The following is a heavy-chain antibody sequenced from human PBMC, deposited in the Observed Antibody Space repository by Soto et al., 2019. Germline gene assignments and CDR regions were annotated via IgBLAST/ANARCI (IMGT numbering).Heavy chain of an antibody. Sequence: QVQLVQSGAEVKKPGASVKVSCKASGYTFTSYYMHWVRQAPGQGLEWMGWINPNSGGTNYAQKFQGRVTMTRDTSISTAYMELSRLRSDDTAVYYCARGLQVYDSSGYYNLFFYWGQGTLVTVSS. CDR2: INPNSGGT. CDR3: ARGLQVYDSSGYYNLFFY. D-gene: IGHD3-22*01. CDR1: GYTFTSYY. V-gene: IGHV1-2*02. J-gene: IGHJ4*02.